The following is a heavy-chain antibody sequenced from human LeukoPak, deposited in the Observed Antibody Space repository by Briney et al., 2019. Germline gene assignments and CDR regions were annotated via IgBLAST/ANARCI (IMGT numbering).Heavy chain of an antibody. V-gene: IGHV3-23*01. CDR2: ISGSGGST. Sequence: GGSLRLSCAASGFTFSSYAMSWVRQAPGKGLDWVSAISGSGGSTYYADSVKGRFTISRDNSKNTLYLQMNSLRAEDTAVYYCAKDTERYSSGWYDYWGQGTLVTVSS. CDR3: AKDTERYSSGWYDY. D-gene: IGHD6-19*01. J-gene: IGHJ4*02. CDR1: GFTFSSYA.